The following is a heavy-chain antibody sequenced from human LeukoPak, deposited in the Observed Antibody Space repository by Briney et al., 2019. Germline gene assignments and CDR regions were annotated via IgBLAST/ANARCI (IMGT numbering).Heavy chain of an antibody. J-gene: IGHJ4*02. D-gene: IGHD4-17*01. CDR2: ISGSGGST. V-gene: IGHV3-23*01. Sequence: PGGPLRLSCAASGFTFSSYAMSWVRQAPGKGLEWVSAISGSGGSTYYADSVKGRFTISRDNSKNTLYLQMNSLRAEDTAVYYCAKRVTVTTIQFYFDYWGQGTLVTVSS. CDR3: AKRVTVTTIQFYFDY. CDR1: GFTFSSYA.